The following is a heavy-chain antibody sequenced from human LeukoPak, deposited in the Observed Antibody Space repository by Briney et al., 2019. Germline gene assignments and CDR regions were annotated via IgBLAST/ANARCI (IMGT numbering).Heavy chain of an antibody. Sequence: PSETLSLTCAVYGGSFSGYYWSWIRQPPGKWLEWIGEINHSGSTNYNPSPKSRVTISVDTSKNQFSLKLSSVTAADTAVYYCARRAGYSSSWTDYWGQGTLVTVSS. CDR3: ARRAGYSSSWTDY. J-gene: IGHJ4*02. V-gene: IGHV4-34*01. D-gene: IGHD6-13*01. CDR1: GGSFSGYY. CDR2: INHSGST.